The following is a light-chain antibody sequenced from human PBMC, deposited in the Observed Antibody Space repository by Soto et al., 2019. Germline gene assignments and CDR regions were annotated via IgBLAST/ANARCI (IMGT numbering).Light chain of an antibody. CDR1: SSNIGAGYE. CDR3: QSYDSSLSVYV. Sequence: QSVLTQPSSVSGAPGQRVTISCTGSSSNIGAGYEVHWYQQLPETAPKLLIHGNKNRPAGVPDRFSGSKSGTSASLAITGLQAEDEADYYCQSYDSSLSVYVFGTGTQLTVL. J-gene: IGLJ1*01. CDR2: GNK. V-gene: IGLV1-40*01.